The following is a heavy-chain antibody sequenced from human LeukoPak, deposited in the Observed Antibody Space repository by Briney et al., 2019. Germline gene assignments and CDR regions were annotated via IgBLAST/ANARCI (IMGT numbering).Heavy chain of an antibody. CDR2: ISYDGSNK. Sequence: GGSLRLSCAASGFTFSGYAMHWVRQAPGKGLEWVAVISYDGSNKYYADSVKGRFTISRDNSKNTLYLQMNSLRAEDTAIYYCTKGSRGWEYGYHDYWGQGTLVTVSS. J-gene: IGHJ4*02. CDR3: TKGSRGWEYGYHDY. V-gene: IGHV3-30-3*01. D-gene: IGHD5-18*01. CDR1: GFTFSGYA.